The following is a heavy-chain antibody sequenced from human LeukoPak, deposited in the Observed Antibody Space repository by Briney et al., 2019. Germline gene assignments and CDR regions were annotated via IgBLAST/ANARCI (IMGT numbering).Heavy chain of an antibody. J-gene: IGHJ4*02. Sequence: QPGGPLRLSCAASGFTFGSYEMSWVRQAPGKGLEWVSGISDNSGDIVYADSVKGRFTISRDNAKNSLYLQMNSLRPEDMAFYYCVKDSQDRYFYDTGGYLDFWGQGTLVSVSS. CDR3: VKDSQDRYFYDTGGYLDF. D-gene: IGHD5/OR15-5a*01. CDR2: ISDNSGDI. V-gene: IGHV3-9*03. CDR1: GFTFGSYE.